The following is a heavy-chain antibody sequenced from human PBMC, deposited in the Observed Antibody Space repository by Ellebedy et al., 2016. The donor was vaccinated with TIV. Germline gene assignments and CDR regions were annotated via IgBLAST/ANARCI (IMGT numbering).Heavy chain of an antibody. Sequence: GESLKISCSASGFTFRSYDMHWVRQVTGKGLEWVSAIGTAGDTYYPGSVKGRFTISRENAKHSLYLQMNSLRAGDTAVYYCARATEGLDYWGQGTLVTVSS. J-gene: IGHJ4*02. V-gene: IGHV3-13*01. D-gene: IGHD1-14*01. CDR1: GFTFRSYD. CDR2: IGTAGDT. CDR3: ARATEGLDY.